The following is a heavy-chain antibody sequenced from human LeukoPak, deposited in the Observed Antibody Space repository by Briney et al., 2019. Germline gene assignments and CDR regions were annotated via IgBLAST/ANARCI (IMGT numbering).Heavy chain of an antibody. CDR3: ARSAHDSSGYYYVPFDY. CDR2: INTNTGNP. J-gene: IGHJ4*02. V-gene: IGHV7-4-1*02. Sequence: ASVKVSCKASGYTFTSYAMNWVRQAPGQGLEWMGWINTNTGNPTYAQGFTGRFVFSLDTSVSTAYLQISSLKAEDTAVYYCARSAHDSSGYYYVPFDYWGQGTLVTVSS. D-gene: IGHD3-22*01. CDR1: GYTFTSYA.